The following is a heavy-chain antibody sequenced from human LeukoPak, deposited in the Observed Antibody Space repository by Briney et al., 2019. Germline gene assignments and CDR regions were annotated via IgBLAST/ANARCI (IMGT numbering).Heavy chain of an antibody. D-gene: IGHD2-15*01. CDR2: IYHSGST. V-gene: IGHV4-38-2*02. J-gene: IGHJ4*02. Sequence: SETLSLTCTVSGYSISSAYYCGWIRQPPGKGLEWIGSIYHSGSTYYNPSLKSRVTISVDTSKSRFYLKLSSVNAADTAVYYCARIPLYCSGGSCVDYWGQGTLVTVSS. CDR3: ARIPLYCSGGSCVDY. CDR1: GYSISSAYY.